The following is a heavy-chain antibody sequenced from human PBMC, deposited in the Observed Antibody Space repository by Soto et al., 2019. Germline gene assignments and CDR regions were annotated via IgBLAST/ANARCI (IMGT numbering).Heavy chain of an antibody. V-gene: IGHV4-31*03. J-gene: IGHJ4*02. D-gene: IGHD2-15*01. CDR3: ARVLVEGVVAAISFDY. CDR2: IYYSGST. Sequence: PSETLSLTCTVSGGSISSGGYYWSWIRQHPGKGLEWIGYIYYSGSTYYNPSLKSRVTISVDTSKNQFSLKLSSVTAADTAVYYCARVLVEGVVAAISFDYWGQGTLVTVSS. CDR1: GGSISSGGYY.